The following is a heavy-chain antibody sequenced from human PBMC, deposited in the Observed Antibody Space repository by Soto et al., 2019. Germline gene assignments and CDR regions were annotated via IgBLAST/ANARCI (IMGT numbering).Heavy chain of an antibody. J-gene: IGHJ5*02. V-gene: IGHV1-18*04. CDR2: ISAYNGNT. Sequence: ASVKVSCKASGYTFTSYYMHWVRQAPGQGIEWKGWISAYNGNTNYAQKLQGRVTMTTDTSTSTAYMELRSLRSDDTAVYYCARDPHRSTIFGVVQGWFDPWGQGTLVTVSS. CDR3: ARDPHRSTIFGVVQGWFDP. CDR1: GYTFTSYY. D-gene: IGHD3-3*01.